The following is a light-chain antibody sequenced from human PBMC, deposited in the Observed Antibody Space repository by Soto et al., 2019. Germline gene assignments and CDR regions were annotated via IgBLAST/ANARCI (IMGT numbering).Light chain of an antibody. CDR1: TSNIGGNT. CDR2: NNN. Sequence: QSVLTQPPSASGTPGQSVTIACSGSTSNIGGNTVNWYQKLPGTAPKLLIYNNNQRPSGVPDRFSGSKSGTSASLAISGLQPEDEADYYCAAWHDTLKEIFGEGTKLTVL. V-gene: IGLV1-44*01. J-gene: IGLJ2*01. CDR3: AAWHDTLKEI.